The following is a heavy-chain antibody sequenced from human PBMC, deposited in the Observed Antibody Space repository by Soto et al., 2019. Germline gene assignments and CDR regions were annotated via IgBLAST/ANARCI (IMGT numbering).Heavy chain of an antibody. CDR1: GFTFSSYG. V-gene: IGHV3-33*01. J-gene: IGHJ6*02. D-gene: IGHD6-13*01. CDR3: ARDGAGAAACVSVYGMDV. Sequence: QVQLVESGGGVVQPGRSLRLSCAASGFTFSSYGMHWVRQAPGKGLEWVAVIWYDGSNKYYADSVKGRFTISRDNSKNTLYLQMNSLRAEDTAVYYCARDGAGAAACVSVYGMDVWGQGTTVTVSS. CDR2: IWYDGSNK.